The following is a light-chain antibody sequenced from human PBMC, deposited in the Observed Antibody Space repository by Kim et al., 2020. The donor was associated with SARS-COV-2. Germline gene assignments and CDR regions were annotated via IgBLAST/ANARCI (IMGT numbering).Light chain of an antibody. CDR2: GAS. CDR1: QSVSSN. J-gene: IGKJ4*01. Sequence: EIVMTQSPATLSVSPGERATLSCRASQSVSSNLAWYQQKPGQAPRLLIYGASTRATGIPARFSGSGSGTEFTLTISSLQSEDFAIYYCQQYNNWPSTFGGGTKLEI. CDR3: QQYNNWPST. V-gene: IGKV3-15*01.